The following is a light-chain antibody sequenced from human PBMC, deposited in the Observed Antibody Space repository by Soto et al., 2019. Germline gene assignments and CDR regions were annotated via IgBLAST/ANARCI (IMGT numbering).Light chain of an antibody. CDR3: QDYNNAHWT. V-gene: IGKV1-27*01. J-gene: IGKJ1*01. Sequence: DIQMTQSPSSLSASVGDEVTITCRASLGIGTFFAWYQQKPGKAPNLLIYSTSTLQSGVPSRFSGRRSGTDLTLTIGSLQHEDVATYYCQDYNNAHWTFGKGTMVEIK. CDR1: LGIGTF. CDR2: STS.